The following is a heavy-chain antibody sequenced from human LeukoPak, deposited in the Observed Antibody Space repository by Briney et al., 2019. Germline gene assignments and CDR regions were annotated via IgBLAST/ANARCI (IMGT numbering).Heavy chain of an antibody. J-gene: IGHJ4*02. CDR1: GFTFSNYA. V-gene: IGHV3-23*01. Sequence: GGSLRLSCAASGFTFSNYAMGWVRQAPGKGLERVSGISGSGDSTNYADSVKGRFTVSRDNSKNTLYLQMTSLRAEDTAIYFCAKDPSRTLGYCNGGSCYSGYYFDYWGQGTLVTVSS. CDR3: AKDPSRTLGYCNGGSCYSGYYFDY. CDR2: ISGSGDST. D-gene: IGHD2-15*01.